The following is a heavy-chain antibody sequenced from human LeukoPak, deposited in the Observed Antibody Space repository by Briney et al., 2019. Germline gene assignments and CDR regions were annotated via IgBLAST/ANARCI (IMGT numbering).Heavy chain of an antibody. J-gene: IGHJ4*02. V-gene: IGHV4-30-2*01. CDR2: IYHSGST. Sequence: PSETLSLTCTVSGGSISSGGYYWSWIRQPPGKGLEWIGYIYHSGSTYYNPSLESRVTISVDRSKNQFSLKLSSVTAADTAVYYCARGVVVVPAAPDFDYWGQGTLVTVSS. D-gene: IGHD2-2*01. CDR1: GGSISSGGYY. CDR3: ARGVVVVPAAPDFDY.